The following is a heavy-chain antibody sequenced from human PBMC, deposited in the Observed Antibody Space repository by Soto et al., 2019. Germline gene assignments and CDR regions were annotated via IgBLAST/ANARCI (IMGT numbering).Heavy chain of an antibody. J-gene: IGHJ5*02. D-gene: IGHD1-1*01. Sequence: PSETLSLTCTVSGASISGLYWSWIRKSAGKGLEWIGRIYATGTTDYNPSLKSRVMMSVDTSKKQFSLELRSVTAADTAVYYCVRDGTKTLRDWLDPWGQGISVTVSS. CDR3: VRDGTKTLRDWLDP. CDR2: IYATGTT. CDR1: GASISGLY. V-gene: IGHV4-4*07.